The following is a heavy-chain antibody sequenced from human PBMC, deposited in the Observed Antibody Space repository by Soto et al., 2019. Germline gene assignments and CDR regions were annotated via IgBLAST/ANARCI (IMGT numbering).Heavy chain of an antibody. Sequence: EVQLLESGGGLVQPGGSLRLSCAASGFTFSSYAMSWVRQAPGKGLEWVSAISGSGGSTYYADSVKGRFTISRDNSKNTLYLQMNSLRAEDTAVYYCAKDGSGIAAVYYRPNAFDIWGQGTMVTVSS. D-gene: IGHD6-13*01. V-gene: IGHV3-23*01. CDR3: AKDGSGIAAVYYRPNAFDI. CDR2: ISGSGGST. CDR1: GFTFSSYA. J-gene: IGHJ3*02.